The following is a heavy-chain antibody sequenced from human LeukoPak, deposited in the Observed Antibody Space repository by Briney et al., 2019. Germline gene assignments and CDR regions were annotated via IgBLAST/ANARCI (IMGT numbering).Heavy chain of an antibody. CDR1: GFTFDDCA. D-gene: IGHD3-22*01. V-gene: IGHV3-9*01. J-gene: IGHJ4*02. CDR3: AKDMHYDSSGYYHTTFDY. Sequence: GGPLRLSCAASGFTFDDCAMHWVRQAPGEGLEWVSGISWNSGSIGYADSVKGRFTISRDNAKNSLYLQMNSLRAEDTALYYCAKDMHYDSSGYYHTTFDYWGQGTLVTVSS. CDR2: ISWNSGSI.